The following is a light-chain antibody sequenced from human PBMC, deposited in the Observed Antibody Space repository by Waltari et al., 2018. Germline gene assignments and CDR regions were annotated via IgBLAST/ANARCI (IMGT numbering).Light chain of an antibody. J-gene: IGLJ2*01. Sequence: QSVLTQPPSVSGRPGQMVTISCSGSSSNIGSNAVNWYPQLPGTAPPLLTYSSNQRPSGVPDRFSGSKSGTSASLAISGLQSEDEAEYHCAAWDDSLNGFMVFGGGTKLTVL. CDR3: AAWDDSLNGFMV. CDR2: SSN. V-gene: IGLV1-44*01. CDR1: SSNIGSNA.